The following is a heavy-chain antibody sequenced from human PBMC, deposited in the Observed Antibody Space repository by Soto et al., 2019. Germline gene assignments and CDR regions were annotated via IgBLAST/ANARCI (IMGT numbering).Heavy chain of an antibody. V-gene: IGHV4-59*01. Sequence: QVQLQESGPGLVKPSETLSLTCTVSGGSISSYYWSWIQQPPGKGLEWIGFIYYNGDTKYNPSLKSRVTISVATSKNQFSLKLNSVTAADTAVYYCARIKSGWEGGHYYYYGMDVWGQGTTVTVSS. CDR1: GGSISSYY. CDR3: ARIKSGWEGGHYYYYGMDV. D-gene: IGHD6-19*01. CDR2: IYYNGDT. J-gene: IGHJ6*02.